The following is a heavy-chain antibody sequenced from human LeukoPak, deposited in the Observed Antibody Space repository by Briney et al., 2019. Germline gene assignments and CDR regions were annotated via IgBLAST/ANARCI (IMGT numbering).Heavy chain of an antibody. V-gene: IGHV1-46*01. J-gene: IGHJ4*02. Sequence: GASVKVSCKASGYTFTGYYMHWVRQAPGQGLEWMGWINPTGGSTNYAQKFQGRVTMTRDMSTTTVYMDLNSLKSEDTAVYYCARAGSTGDYQAGSFEFWGQGTLVTVSS. CDR2: INPTGGST. CDR3: ARAGSTGDYQAGSFEF. CDR1: GYTFTGYY. D-gene: IGHD7-27*01.